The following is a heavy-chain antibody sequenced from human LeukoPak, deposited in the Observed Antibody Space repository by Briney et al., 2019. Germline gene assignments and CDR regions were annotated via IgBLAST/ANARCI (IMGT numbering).Heavy chain of an antibody. CDR2: ISGSGGGT. V-gene: IGHV3-23*01. J-gene: IGHJ2*01. Sequence: GGSLRLSCAASGFTFNSYAMTWVRQAPGKGLEWVSAISGSGGGTYFADSVKGRFTISRDNAKNSLYLQMNSLRAEDTAVYYCARDPPDRSIFRNWYFDLWGRGTLVTVSS. CDR1: GFTFNSYA. CDR3: ARDPPDRSIFRNWYFDL. D-gene: IGHD3-22*01.